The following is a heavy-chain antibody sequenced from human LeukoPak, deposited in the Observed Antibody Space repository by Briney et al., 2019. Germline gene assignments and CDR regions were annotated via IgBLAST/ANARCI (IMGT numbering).Heavy chain of an antibody. CDR1: GGTFSSYT. CDR3: ARGNQLWLPHRYYYYMDV. Sequence: EASVKVSCKASGGTFSSYTIGWVRQAPGQGLEWMGRIIPILGIANYAQKFQGRVTITADKSTSTAYMELSSLRSEDTAVYYCARGNQLWLPHRYYYYMDVWGKGTTVTVSS. CDR2: IIPILGIA. J-gene: IGHJ6*03. D-gene: IGHD5-18*01. V-gene: IGHV1-69*02.